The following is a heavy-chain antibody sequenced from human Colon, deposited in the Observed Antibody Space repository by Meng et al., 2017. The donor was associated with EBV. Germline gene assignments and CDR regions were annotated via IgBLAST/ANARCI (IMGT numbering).Heavy chain of an antibody. CDR3: ARDSPVSHFDY. Sequence: QLQLQASGSGLVKPSQTLSLTCAVSGGSISSGGYSWSWIRQPPGKGLEWIGYIYHSGSTYYNPSLKSRVTISVDRSKNQFSLKLSSVTAADTAVYYCARDSPVSHFDYWGQGTLVTVSS. V-gene: IGHV4-30-2*01. D-gene: IGHD3-22*01. CDR1: GGSISSGGYS. J-gene: IGHJ4*02. CDR2: IYHSGST.